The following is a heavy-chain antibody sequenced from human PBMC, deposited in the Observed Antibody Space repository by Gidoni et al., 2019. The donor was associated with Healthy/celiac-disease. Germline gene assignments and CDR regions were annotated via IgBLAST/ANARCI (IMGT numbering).Heavy chain of an antibody. Sequence: QVQLPESGPGLVEPSPPLSPTCTLSGDSISSRGSYWRWIRQHPGKGLEWIGYIYYSGSTYYNPSLKSRVTISVDTSKNQFSLKLSSVTAEETAVYYCARDREYDFWSGYETEWGQGTLVTVSS. J-gene: IGHJ4*02. CDR1: GDSISSRGSY. D-gene: IGHD3-3*01. CDR3: ARDREYDFWSGYETE. CDR2: IYYSGST. V-gene: IGHV4-31*03.